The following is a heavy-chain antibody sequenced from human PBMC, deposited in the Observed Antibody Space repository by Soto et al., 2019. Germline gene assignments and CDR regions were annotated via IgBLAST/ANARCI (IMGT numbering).Heavy chain of an antibody. Sequence: QVQLVQSGAEVKKPGSSVKVSCKASGGTFSSYTISWVRQAPGQGLEWMGRIIPILGIANYAQKFQGRVTITADKSTSTAYGGLSSLRSEDTAVYYCASECPAGYCSSTSSMRYYMAVWGKGTTVTVSS. CDR3: ASECPAGYCSSTSSMRYYMAV. J-gene: IGHJ6*03. CDR2: IIPILGIA. CDR1: GGTFSSYT. V-gene: IGHV1-69*02. D-gene: IGHD2-2*01.